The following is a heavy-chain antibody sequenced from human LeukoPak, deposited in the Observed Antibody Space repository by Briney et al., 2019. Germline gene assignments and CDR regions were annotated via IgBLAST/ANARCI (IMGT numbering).Heavy chain of an antibody. V-gene: IGHV3-30-3*01. J-gene: IGHJ6*02. CDR1: GFTFSSYA. Sequence: AKSLRLSCAASGFTFSSYAMHWVRQAPGKGLEWVAVISYDGSNKYYADSVKGRFTISRDNSKNTLYLQMNSLRAEDTAVYYCAREILVVVVAANHYGMDVWGQGPTVTVSS. CDR2: ISYDGSNK. CDR3: AREILVVVVAANHYGMDV. D-gene: IGHD2-15*01.